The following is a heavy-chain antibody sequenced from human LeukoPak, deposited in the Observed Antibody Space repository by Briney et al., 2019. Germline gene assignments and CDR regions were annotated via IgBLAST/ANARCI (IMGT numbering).Heavy chain of an antibody. J-gene: IGHJ6*02. D-gene: IGHD6-13*01. CDR1: GFTVSSNY. Sequence: GGSLRLSCAASGFTVSSNYMSWVRQAPGKGLEWVSAISGSGGSTYYADSVKGRFTISRDNSKNTLYLQMNSLRAEDTAVYYCAKDRAARTRYYYYGMDVWGQGTTVTVSS. CDR3: AKDRAARTRYYYYGMDV. V-gene: IGHV3-23*01. CDR2: ISGSGGST.